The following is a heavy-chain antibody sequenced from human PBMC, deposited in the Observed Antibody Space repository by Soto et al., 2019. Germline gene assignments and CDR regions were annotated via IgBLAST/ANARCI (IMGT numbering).Heavy chain of an antibody. D-gene: IGHD3-10*01. Sequence: EVQLLESGGGLGQPGGSLRLSCATSGFTFKNYPLAWVRQCAGKGLQWVSSISGSGAERSYADSVKGRFTISRDDSQNTMYLQMSSLRVDDTATYYCAKGSLIFGEGVYDWFDTWGQGTLVVVSS. V-gene: IGHV3-23*01. CDR3: AKGSLIFGEGVYDWFDT. J-gene: IGHJ5*02. CDR2: ISGSGAER. CDR1: GFTFKNYP.